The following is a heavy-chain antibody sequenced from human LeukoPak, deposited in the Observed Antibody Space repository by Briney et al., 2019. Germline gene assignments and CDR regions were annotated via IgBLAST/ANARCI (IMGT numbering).Heavy chain of an antibody. Sequence: ASMKASCKPSGYTFTSYYVSWVRQAPGQGLEWMGWISGYNAKTKYVQKFQGRITMTIDTSTTTAYMELRSLTSDDTAVYYCARVRDYYASSDYSDYWGQGTLVTVSS. CDR1: GYTFTSYY. J-gene: IGHJ4*02. CDR3: ARVRDYYASSDYSDY. V-gene: IGHV1-18*04. D-gene: IGHD3-22*01. CDR2: ISGYNAKT.